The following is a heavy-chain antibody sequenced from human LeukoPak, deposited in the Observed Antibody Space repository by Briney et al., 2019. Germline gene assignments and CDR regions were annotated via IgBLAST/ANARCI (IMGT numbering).Heavy chain of an antibody. Sequence: ASVKVACKASGYTFTSDGINCGRQATGQGLECIGWMNPNSGNTGYAQKFQGRVTMSRNTSISTDYMELSSLRSEDTAVYYCAIRYGSGEKYYYYYYMDVWGKGTTVTVSS. D-gene: IGHD3-10*01. V-gene: IGHV1-8*01. CDR1: GYTFTSDG. CDR3: AIRYGSGEKYYYYYYMDV. J-gene: IGHJ6*03. CDR2: MNPNSGNT.